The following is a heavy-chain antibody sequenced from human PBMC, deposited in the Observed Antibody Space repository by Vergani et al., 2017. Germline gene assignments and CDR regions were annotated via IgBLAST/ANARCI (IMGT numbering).Heavy chain of an antibody. V-gene: IGHV3-49*04. CDR2: IRSKAYGGTT. CDR1: GFTFSSYE. CDR3: TRDFFGEHYPFDY. J-gene: IGHJ4*02. D-gene: IGHD3-10*01. Sequence: EVQLVESGGGLVQPGGSLRLSCAASGFTFSSYEMNWVRQAPGKGLEWVGFIRSKAYGGTTEYAASVKGRFTISRDDSKSIAYLQMNSLKTEDTAVYYCTRDFFGEHYPFDYWGQGTLVTGSS.